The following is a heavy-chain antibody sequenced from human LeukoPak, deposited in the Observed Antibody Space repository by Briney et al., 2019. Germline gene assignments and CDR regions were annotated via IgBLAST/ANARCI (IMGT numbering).Heavy chain of an antibody. CDR2: IYPGDSDT. CDR3: ARLYALGYCSSTSCYASVYWFDP. CDR1: GSRFTSYW. V-gene: IGHV5-51*01. Sequence: GGSLKISCQGSGSRFTSYWIGGVRQLPGKGLEGRGIIYPGDSDTRYSPSFQGQVTISADKSISTAYLQWSSLKASDTAMYYCARLYALGYCSSTSCYASVYWFDPWGQGTLVTVSS. D-gene: IGHD2-2*01. J-gene: IGHJ5*02.